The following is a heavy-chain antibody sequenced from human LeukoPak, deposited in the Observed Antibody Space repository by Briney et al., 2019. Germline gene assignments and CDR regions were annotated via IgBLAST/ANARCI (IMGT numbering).Heavy chain of an antibody. CDR2: ISGSGGST. D-gene: IGHD6-19*01. J-gene: IGHJ4*02. V-gene: IGHV3-23*01. CDR1: GFTFSSYA. CDR3: ARGGFYSSGLIDY. Sequence: GGSLRLSCAASGFTFSSYAMSWVRQAPGKGLEWVSAISGSGGSTSYADSVKGRFTITRDNAKNTLYLQMNSLRDEDTAVYYCARGGFYSSGLIDYWGQGTLVTVSS.